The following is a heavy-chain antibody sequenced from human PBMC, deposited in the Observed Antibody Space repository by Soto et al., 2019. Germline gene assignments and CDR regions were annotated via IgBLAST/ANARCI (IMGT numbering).Heavy chain of an antibody. V-gene: IGHV3-23*01. CDR3: AKDLGSITMIVVVITFFDY. CDR1: GFTFSNYA. Sequence: GGSLRLSCAASGFTFSNYAMSWVRQAPGKGLEWVSTIGDSTYYADSVKGRFTISRDNSKNTLYLQMNSLRAEDTAVYYCAKDLGSITMIVVVITFFDYWGQGTLVTVSS. CDR2: IGDST. J-gene: IGHJ4*02. D-gene: IGHD3-22*01.